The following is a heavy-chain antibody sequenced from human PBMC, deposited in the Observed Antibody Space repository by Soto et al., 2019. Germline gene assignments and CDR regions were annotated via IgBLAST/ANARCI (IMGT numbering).Heavy chain of an antibody. Sequence: PSETLSLTCTVSGGSISSYYWSWIRQPAGKGLEWIGRIYTSGSTNYNPSLKSRVTMSVDTSKNQFSLKLSSVTAADTAVYYCARDGGELLNYYYYYGMDVWGQGTTVTVSS. D-gene: IGHD3-10*01. CDR1: GGSISSYY. CDR2: IYTSGST. CDR3: ARDGGELLNYYYYYGMDV. J-gene: IGHJ6*02. V-gene: IGHV4-4*07.